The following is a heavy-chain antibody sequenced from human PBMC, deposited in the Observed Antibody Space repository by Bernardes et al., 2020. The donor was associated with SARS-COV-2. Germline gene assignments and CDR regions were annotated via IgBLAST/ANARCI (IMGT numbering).Heavy chain of an antibody. V-gene: IGHV4-59*11. D-gene: IGHD5-12*01. CDR1: GVSISGHY. Sequence: SETLSLTCTVSGVSISGHYWSWIRQPPGKGLEWIGYISNSGSTNHNSSLKSRVTISSDTSKNQFSLKLSSVTAADTAVYYCAKGSGSSSFDPWGQGTLVTVSS. CDR2: ISNSGST. CDR3: AKGSGSSSFDP. J-gene: IGHJ5*02.